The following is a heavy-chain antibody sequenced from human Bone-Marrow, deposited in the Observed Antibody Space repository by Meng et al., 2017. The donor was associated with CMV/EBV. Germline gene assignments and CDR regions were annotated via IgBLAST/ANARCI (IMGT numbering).Heavy chain of an antibody. J-gene: IGHJ4*02. CDR3: AKGRYYDSSGSLGSDY. D-gene: IGHD3-22*01. CDR1: GFTFSSHA. CDR2: ISGGGGST. Sequence: GGSLRLSCVASGFTFSSHAMSWVRQAPGKGLDWVSAISGGGGSTYYADSVKGRFTISRDNSKNTLYLQMNSLRAEDTAVYYCAKGRYYDSSGSLGSDYWGQGTLVTVSS. V-gene: IGHV3-23*01.